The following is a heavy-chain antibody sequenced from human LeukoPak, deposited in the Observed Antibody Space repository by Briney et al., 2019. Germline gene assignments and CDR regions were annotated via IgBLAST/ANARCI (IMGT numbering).Heavy chain of an antibody. CDR1: GGSISSGGYY. V-gene: IGHV4-31*03. J-gene: IGHJ4*02. D-gene: IGHD1-14*01. CDR2: IYYSGST. Sequence: SETLSLTCTVSGGSISSGGYYWSWTRQHPGKGLEWIGYIYYSGSTYYNPSLKSRVTISVDTSKNQFSLKLSSVTAADTAVYYCAGGVANPFDYWGQGTLVTVSS. CDR3: AGGVANPFDY.